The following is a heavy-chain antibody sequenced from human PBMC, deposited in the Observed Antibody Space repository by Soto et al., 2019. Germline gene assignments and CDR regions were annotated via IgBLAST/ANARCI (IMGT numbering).Heavy chain of an antibody. V-gene: IGHV1-69*01. Sequence: QVQLVQSGAEVKKPGSSVKVSCKASGGTFSSYAISWVRQAPGQGLEWMGGIIPIFGTANYAQKFQGRVTITAEESTSTAYMELSSLRSEDTAVYYCARFVKGVPSRLGYFDYWGQGTLVTVSS. D-gene: IGHD3-10*01. J-gene: IGHJ4*02. CDR2: IIPIFGTA. CDR1: GGTFSSYA. CDR3: ARFVKGVPSRLGYFDY.